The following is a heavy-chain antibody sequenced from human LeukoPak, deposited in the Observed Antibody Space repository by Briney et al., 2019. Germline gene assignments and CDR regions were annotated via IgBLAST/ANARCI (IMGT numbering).Heavy chain of an antibody. D-gene: IGHD3-22*01. J-gene: IGHJ4*02. Sequence: SETLSLTCTVSGGSISSYYWYWIRQPAGKGLEWIGRIYSSGSTDYNPSLKSRVTMSVDTSKNQFSLKLSSVTAADTAVYYCARAPFDDSSGSPCYWGQGTLVTVSS. CDR3: ARAPFDDSSGSPCY. CDR2: IYSSGST. CDR1: GGSISSYY. V-gene: IGHV4-4*07.